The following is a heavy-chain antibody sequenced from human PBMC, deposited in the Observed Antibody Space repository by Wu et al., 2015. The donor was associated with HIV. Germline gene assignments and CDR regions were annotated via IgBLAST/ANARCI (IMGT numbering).Heavy chain of an antibody. D-gene: IGHD1-1*01. CDR2: MNPNSGNT. CDR3: ARSVPRWKDQYTRGGMDV. Sequence: VQLVQSVPDVKKPGASVKVSCKASGYIFVNQYMHWVRQATGQGLEWMGWMNPNSGNTGYAQEFQGRVTMTRDTSINTAYMELSSLTSGDTAVYYCARSVPRWKDQYTRGGMDVWGQGTTVTVFS. V-gene: IGHV1-8*01. CDR1: GYIFVNQY. J-gene: IGHJ6*02.